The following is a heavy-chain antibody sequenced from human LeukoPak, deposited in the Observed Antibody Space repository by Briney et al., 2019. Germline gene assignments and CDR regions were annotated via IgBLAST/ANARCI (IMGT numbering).Heavy chain of an antibody. CDR1: GFTFSSYA. CDR3: ARDRRASYYDYVWGSYRDGY. CDR2: ISYDGSNK. V-gene: IGHV3-30*04. J-gene: IGHJ4*02. D-gene: IGHD3-16*02. Sequence: GGSLRLSCAASGFTFSSYAMHWVRQAPGKGLEWVAVISYDGSNKYYADSVKGRFTISRDNSKNTLYLQMNSLRAEDTAVYYCARDRRASYYDYVWGSYRDGYWGQGTLVTVSS.